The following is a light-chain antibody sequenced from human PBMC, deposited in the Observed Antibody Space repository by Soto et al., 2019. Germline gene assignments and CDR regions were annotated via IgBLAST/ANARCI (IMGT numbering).Light chain of an antibody. J-gene: IGKJ3*01. Sequence: DIQMTQSPSSLSASVGDRVTITCRASQSISSYLNWYQQKPGKAPKLLIYAASSLQSGVPSRFSGSGSGTDFPLTISSLQPEDFATYYCHQSYSTPPFTFGPGTKVDIK. CDR3: HQSYSTPPFT. CDR1: QSISSY. CDR2: AAS. V-gene: IGKV1-39*01.